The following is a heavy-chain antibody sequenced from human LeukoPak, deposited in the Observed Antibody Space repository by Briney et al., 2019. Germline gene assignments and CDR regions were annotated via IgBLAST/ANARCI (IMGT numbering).Heavy chain of an antibody. D-gene: IGHD1-14*01. J-gene: IGHJ4*02. CDR1: GGSISSYY. Sequence: SETLSLTCTVSGGSISSYYWSWIRQPAGKGLEWIGRIYTSGSTDYNPSLKSRVTMSVDTSKNQFSLQLNSVTPEDTAVYYCARGEGEDFDRYYFDYWGQGTLVTVSS. CDR3: ARGEGEDFDRYYFDY. V-gene: IGHV4-4*07. CDR2: IYTSGST.